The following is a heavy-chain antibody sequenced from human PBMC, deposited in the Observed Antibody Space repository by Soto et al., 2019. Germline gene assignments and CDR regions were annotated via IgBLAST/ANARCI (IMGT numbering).Heavy chain of an antibody. CDR3: ATGGGAARQLGVRYYYHYMDV. D-gene: IGHD6-6*01. CDR2: INHSGST. V-gene: IGHV4-34*01. J-gene: IGHJ6*03. CDR1: GGSLSGYY. Sequence: QVQLQQWGAGLLKPSATLSLTCAVYGGSLSGYYWHWVRQPPGKGLEWIGEINHSGSTNYNPALKSRVTLSVDTPKNQFSLKLSAVTAADTAVYYCATGGGAARQLGVRYYYHYMDVWGKGTTVTVSS.